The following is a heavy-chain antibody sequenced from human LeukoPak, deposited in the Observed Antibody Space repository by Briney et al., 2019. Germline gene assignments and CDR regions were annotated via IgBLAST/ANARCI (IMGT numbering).Heavy chain of an antibody. CDR1: GFTVSSNY. CDR2: IYSGGST. J-gene: IGHJ4*02. CDR3: ARDPDGYRQGHHFDY. V-gene: IGHV3-66*01. Sequence: RGGSLRLSCAASGFTVSSNYMSWVRQAPGKGLEWVSVIYSGGSTYYADSVKGRFTISRDNSKNTLYLQMDSLKAEDTAVYYCARDPDGYRQGHHFDYWGQGTLFTVSS. D-gene: IGHD5-18*01.